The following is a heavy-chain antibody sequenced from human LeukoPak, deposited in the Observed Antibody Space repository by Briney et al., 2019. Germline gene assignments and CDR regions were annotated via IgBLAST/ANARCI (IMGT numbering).Heavy chain of an antibody. V-gene: IGHV3-23*01. CDR1: GFTFSSYA. J-gene: IGHJ4*02. Sequence: GGSLRLSCAASGFTFSSYAMSWVRQAPGKGLEWVSAISGSGGSTYYADSVKGRFTISRDNSKNTLYLQMNSLRAEDTAVYYCAKAPYMVRGVIGFDYRGQGTLVTVSS. CDR2: ISGSGGST. CDR3: AKAPYMVRGVIGFDY. D-gene: IGHD3-10*01.